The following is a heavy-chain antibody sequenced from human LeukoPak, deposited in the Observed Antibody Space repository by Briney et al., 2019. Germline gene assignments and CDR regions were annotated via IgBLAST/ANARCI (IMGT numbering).Heavy chain of an antibody. CDR3: ASPLNYYDSQWDY. J-gene: IGHJ4*02. V-gene: IGHV3-7*01. Sequence: PGGSLRLSCAASGFTFSSYWMSWVRQAPGKGLEWVANIKQDGSEKYYVDSVKGRFTISRDNAKNSLYLQMNSLRAEDTAVYYCASPLNYYDSQWDYWGQGTLVTVSS. D-gene: IGHD3-22*01. CDR1: GFTFSSYW. CDR2: IKQDGSEK.